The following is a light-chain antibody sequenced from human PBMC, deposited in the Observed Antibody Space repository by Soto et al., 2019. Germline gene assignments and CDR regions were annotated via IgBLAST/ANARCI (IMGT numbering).Light chain of an antibody. V-gene: IGLV2-14*01. Sequence: QSALTQPASVSGSPGHSITISCTGTISDVGGYNYVSWYQQHPGKAPKLMIYDVSNRPSGVSNRFSGSKSGNTASLTISGRQAEDEADYYCSSYTSSSTVVFGGGTKLTVL. CDR2: DVS. CDR1: ISDVGGYNY. CDR3: SSYTSSSTVV. J-gene: IGLJ2*01.